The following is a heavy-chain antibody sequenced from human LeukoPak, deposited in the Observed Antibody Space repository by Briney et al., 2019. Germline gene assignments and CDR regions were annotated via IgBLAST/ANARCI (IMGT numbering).Heavy chain of an antibody. CDR2: IYYSGST. J-gene: IGHJ3*02. D-gene: IGHD4-11*01. CDR3: ASDSNYVGAFDI. Sequence: SETLSLTCTVSGGSISSSSYYWGWIRQPPGKGLEWIGSIYYSGSTYYNPSLKSRVTISVDTSKNQFSLKLSSVTAADTAVYYCASDSNYVGAFDIWGQGTMVTVSS. V-gene: IGHV4-39*01. CDR1: GGSISSSSYY.